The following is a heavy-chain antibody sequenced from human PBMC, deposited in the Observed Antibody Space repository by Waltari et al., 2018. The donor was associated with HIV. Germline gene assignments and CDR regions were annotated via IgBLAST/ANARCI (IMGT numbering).Heavy chain of an antibody. Sequence: QVQLVESGGGVVQPGRSLRLSCAVSGFTFSRYGMHWVRQAPGKEVECVAVISHDGVHKYYADSVKGRFTISRDNSKDTLFLQMDSLRAEDTAVYYCAKRPGDIAMVTFPDDHGMNVWGQGTTVTVSS. CDR2: ISHDGVHK. V-gene: IGHV3-30*18. CDR1: GFTFSRYG. D-gene: IGHD5-18*01. J-gene: IGHJ6*02. CDR3: AKRPGDIAMVTFPDDHGMNV.